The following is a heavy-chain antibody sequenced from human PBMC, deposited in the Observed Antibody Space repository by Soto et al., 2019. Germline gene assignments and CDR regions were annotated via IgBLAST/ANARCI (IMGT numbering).Heavy chain of an antibody. CDR1: GYSISSGFY. V-gene: IGHV4-38-2*01. CDR3: ARGATVTQYDY. Sequence: PSETLSLTCAVSGYSISSGFYWAWIRQPPGKGLEWIGFGSYSGTTNYKPSLKSRVTISVDTSRSQISLKVSSLTAADTAVYYCARGATVTQYDYWGQGTLVTVSS. CDR2: GSYSGTT. D-gene: IGHD4-17*01. J-gene: IGHJ4*02.